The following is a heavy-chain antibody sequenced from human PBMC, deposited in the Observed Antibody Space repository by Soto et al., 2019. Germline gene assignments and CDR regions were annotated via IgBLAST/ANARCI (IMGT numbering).Heavy chain of an antibody. CDR2: IYYSGST. Sequence: SETLSLTCTVSGGSISSSSYYWGWIRQPPGKGLEWIGSIYYSGSTYYNPSLKSRVTISVDTSKNQFSLKLSSVTAADTAVYYCAKTSGTGDFDYWGQGTLVTVSS. CDR1: GGSISSSSYY. V-gene: IGHV4-39*01. J-gene: IGHJ4*02. CDR3: AKTSGTGDFDY. D-gene: IGHD7-27*01.